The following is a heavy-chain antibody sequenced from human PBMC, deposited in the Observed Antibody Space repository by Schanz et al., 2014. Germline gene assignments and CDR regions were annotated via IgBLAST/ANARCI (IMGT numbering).Heavy chain of an antibody. CDR3: VRDSFFAFDY. CDR1: TFTFSSDW. Sequence: EVQLAESGGGLVQPGGSLRLSCAASTFTFSSDWMSWVRQAPGKGLEWVANIKHDGSVKDYVDSVEGRFTMSRDNAKNSVFLQMNSLRAEDTAVYYCVRDSFFAFDYWGQGTLVTVSS. V-gene: IGHV3-7*01. CDR2: IKHDGSVK. D-gene: IGHD3-3*01. J-gene: IGHJ4*02.